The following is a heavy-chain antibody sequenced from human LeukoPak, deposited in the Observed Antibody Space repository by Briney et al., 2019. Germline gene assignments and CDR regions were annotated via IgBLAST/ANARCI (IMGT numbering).Heavy chain of an antibody. D-gene: IGHD6-19*01. CDR3: AKASGDSDSSGWYGFYFDY. J-gene: IGHJ4*02. V-gene: IGHV3-23*01. Sequence: PGGSLRLSCAASGFTFSSYAMSWVRQAPGKGLEWVSAISGSGGSTYYADSVKGRFTIPRDNSKNTLYLQMNSLRAEDTAVYYCAKASGDSDSSGWYGFYFDYWGQGTLVTVSS. CDR1: GFTFSSYA. CDR2: ISGSGGST.